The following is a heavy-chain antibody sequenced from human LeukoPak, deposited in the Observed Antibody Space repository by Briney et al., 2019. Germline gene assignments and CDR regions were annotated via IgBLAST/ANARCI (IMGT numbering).Heavy chain of an antibody. CDR2: INTYNGNT. V-gene: IGHV1-18*01. J-gene: IGHJ5*02. CDR3: ARDLVHHRLLATHYNWFDP. D-gene: IGHD3-10*01. CDR1: GYIFTIYG. Sequence: VASVKVSCTASGYIFTIYGISWVRQAPGQGLEWMRWINTYNGNTKYAQKLQGRVTMTTDTSASTAYMEVRSLRSDDTAVYYCARDLVHHRLLATHYNWFDPWGQGTLVTVSS.